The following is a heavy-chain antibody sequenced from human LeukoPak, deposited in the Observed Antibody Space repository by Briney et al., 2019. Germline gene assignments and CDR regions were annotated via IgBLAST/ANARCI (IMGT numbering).Heavy chain of an antibody. V-gene: IGHV4-59*01. J-gene: IGHJ4*02. CDR2: INYNGRT. D-gene: IGHD6-19*01. CDR3: AKGAGWYGV. Sequence: SETLSLTCTVSGGSLSSDYWSWIRQPPGKGLEWIAYINYNGRTNYNPSLKSRVSISLDTSKNQFSLKLSSVTAADTVVYYCAKGAGWYGVWGQGALVTVSS. CDR1: GGSLSSDY.